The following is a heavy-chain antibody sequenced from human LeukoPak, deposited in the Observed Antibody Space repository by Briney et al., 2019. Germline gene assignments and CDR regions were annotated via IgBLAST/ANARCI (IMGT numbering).Heavy chain of an antibody. CDR3: AREGLVATIDY. D-gene: IGHD5-12*01. V-gene: IGHV4-34*01. CDR2: INHSGST. J-gene: IGHJ4*02. CDR1: GGSFSGYY. Sequence: SETLSLTCAVYGGSFSGYYWSWMRQPPGKGLEGIGEINHSGSTNYNPSLKSGGTISVDTSKNQFSMKLSSVTAADTAVYYCAREGLVATIDYWGQGTLVTVSS.